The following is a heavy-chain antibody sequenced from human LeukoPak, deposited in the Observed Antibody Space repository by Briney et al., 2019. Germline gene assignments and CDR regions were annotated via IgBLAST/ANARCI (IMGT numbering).Heavy chain of an antibody. V-gene: IGHV3-21*01. Sequence: KTGGSLRLSCAASGFTFSSYSMNWVRQAPGKGLEWVSSISSSSSYIYYADSVKGRFTISRDNAKNSLYLQMNSLRAEDTAVYYCARNQDRYCSSTSCYQLGYWGQGTLVTVSS. D-gene: IGHD2-2*01. J-gene: IGHJ4*02. CDR2: ISSSSSYI. CDR1: GFTFSSYS. CDR3: ARNQDRYCSSTSCYQLGY.